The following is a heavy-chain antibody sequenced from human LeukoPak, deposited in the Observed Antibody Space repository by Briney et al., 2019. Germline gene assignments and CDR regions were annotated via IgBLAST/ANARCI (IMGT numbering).Heavy chain of an antibody. D-gene: IGHD3-9*01. V-gene: IGHV3-74*01. CDR3: VRDWDHFDFDS. Sequence: GGSLRLSCAASGFTFSNYWMHWVRQAPGKGLVWVSRIKGDGSHTIYADPVKGRFTISRDNAKNTLYLQMRSLRAEDTAVYYCVRDWDHFDFDSWGQGTLVTVSS. CDR2: IKGDGSHT. J-gene: IGHJ5*01. CDR1: GFTFSNYW.